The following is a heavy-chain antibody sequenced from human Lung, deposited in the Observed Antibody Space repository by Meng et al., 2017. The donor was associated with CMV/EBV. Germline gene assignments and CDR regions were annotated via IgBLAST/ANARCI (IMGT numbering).Heavy chain of an antibody. Sequence: QRQLQESGPGLVKPSQTLSLTCTVSGGSISSGGFYWSWIRQHPGKGLEWIGYIYYSGSTYYNPSLRSRVAISIDTSKNQFSLKLTSVTAADTAVYFCARTNYGDYNWFDPWGQGTLVTVSS. J-gene: IGHJ5*02. D-gene: IGHD4-17*01. CDR2: IYYSGST. CDR1: GGSISSGGFY. V-gene: IGHV4-31*03. CDR3: ARTNYGDYNWFDP.